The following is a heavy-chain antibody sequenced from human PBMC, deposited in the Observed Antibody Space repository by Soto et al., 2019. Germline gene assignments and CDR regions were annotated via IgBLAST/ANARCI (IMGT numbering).Heavy chain of an antibody. CDR2: ISYDCSSR. Sequence: QEQLVESGGGVVQPGRSLRLSCAASGFALTPYAMHWVRQAPGKVLEWLAIISYDCSSRSSGDSVKGRLTISRDTSENSLYLQMDTLRSEDTAVYYCAREWDRGGGSNLWKFDHWGRGTLVTVST. V-gene: IGHV3-30-3*01. CDR1: GFALTPYA. CDR3: AREWDRGGGSNLWKFDH. D-gene: IGHD1-26*01. J-gene: IGHJ2*01.